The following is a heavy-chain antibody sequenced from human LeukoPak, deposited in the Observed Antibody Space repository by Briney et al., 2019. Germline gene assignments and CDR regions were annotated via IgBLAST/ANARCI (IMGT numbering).Heavy chain of an antibody. CDR3: ARVTMIVVVIDAFDI. V-gene: IGHV3-30*04. Sequence: GGSLRLSCAASGFTFSSYAMHWVRQAPGKGLEGVSFISYDGSNKYYADSVKGRFTISRDNSTNTLYLKMNSLRAEETAVYYCARVTMIVVVIDAFDIWGQGTMVTVSS. CDR1: GFTFSSYA. D-gene: IGHD3-22*01. CDR2: ISYDGSNK. J-gene: IGHJ3*02.